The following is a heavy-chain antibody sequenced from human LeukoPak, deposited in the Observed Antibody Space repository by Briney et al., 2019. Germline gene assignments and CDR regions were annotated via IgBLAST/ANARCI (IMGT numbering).Heavy chain of an antibody. CDR2: INHSGST. J-gene: IGHJ3*01. D-gene: IGHD3-22*01. V-gene: IGHV4-34*01. CDR1: GGSFRDYY. CDR3: AKAPYLSSGS. Sequence: PSETQSLTCAVYGGSFRDYYWSWIRQPPGKGLEWIGEINHSGSTNYNPSLKSRVTISLDTSKNQFSLKLTSVTAADTAVYYCAKAPYLSSGSWGQGILVAVSS.